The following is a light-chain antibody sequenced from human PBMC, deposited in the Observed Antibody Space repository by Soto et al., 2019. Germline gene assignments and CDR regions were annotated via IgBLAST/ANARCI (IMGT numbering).Light chain of an antibody. J-gene: IGKJ1*01. Sequence: IVVTQSPGTLSLSTGERATLSCRASQSVSNNYLAWYQQKPGQAPRLLIYGASNRATGIPDRFSGSGSGTDFTLTISRLEPEDFAVYYCQQYGSSGTFGQGTKV. CDR2: GAS. CDR3: QQYGSSGT. V-gene: IGKV3-20*01. CDR1: QSVSNNY.